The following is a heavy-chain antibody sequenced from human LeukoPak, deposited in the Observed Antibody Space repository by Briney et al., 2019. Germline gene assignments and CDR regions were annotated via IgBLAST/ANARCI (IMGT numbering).Heavy chain of an antibody. CDR1: GFTFSSYA. D-gene: IGHD3-10*01. J-gene: IGHJ4*02. CDR3: AKAYYYGSGSYYKTFDY. CDR2: IRGSGVDT. V-gene: IGHV3-23*01. Sequence: GGSLRLSCAASGFTFSSYAMSWVRQAPGKGLQWVSAIRGSGVDTFYADSVKGRFTISRDNSKNTLYLQMDSLTAEDTAVYYCAKAYYYGSGSYYKTFDYWGQGTLVTVSS.